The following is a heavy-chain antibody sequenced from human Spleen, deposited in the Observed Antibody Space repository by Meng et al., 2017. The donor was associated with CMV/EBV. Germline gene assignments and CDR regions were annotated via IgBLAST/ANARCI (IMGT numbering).Heavy chain of an antibody. D-gene: IGHD3-3*01. CDR2: IYSGGGT. J-gene: IGHJ6*02. CDR1: GFTVSGNF. V-gene: IGHV3-53*01. CDR3: ARDLGDSFGVVYYGMDV. Sequence: SCAASGFTVSGNFMSWVRQAPGKGLEWVSVIYSGGGTYYADSVKGRFTITRDKSKNTLYLQMNSLRVEDTAVYYCARDLGDSFGVVYYGMDVWGQGTTVTVSS.